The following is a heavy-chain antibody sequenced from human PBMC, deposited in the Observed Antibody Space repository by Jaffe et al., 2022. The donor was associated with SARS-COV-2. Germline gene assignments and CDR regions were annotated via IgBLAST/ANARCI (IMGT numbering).Heavy chain of an antibody. CDR3: ASPKGIAAYMDV. CDR2: ISYDGSNK. V-gene: IGHV3-30*04. D-gene: IGHD6-25*01. Sequence: QVQLVESGGGVVQPGRSLRLSCAASGFTFSSYAMHWVRQAPGKGLEWVAVISYDGSNKYYADSVKGRFTISRDNSKNTLYLQMNSLRAEDTAVYYCASPKGIAAYMDVWGKGTTVTVSS. J-gene: IGHJ6*03. CDR1: GFTFSSYA.